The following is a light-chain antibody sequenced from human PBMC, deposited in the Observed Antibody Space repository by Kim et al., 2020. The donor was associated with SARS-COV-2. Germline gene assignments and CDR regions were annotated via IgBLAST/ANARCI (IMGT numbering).Light chain of an antibody. CDR2: GAS. CDR1: QSVSSK. CDR3: QQYDTWPPVT. J-gene: IGKJ4*01. V-gene: IGKV3-15*01. Sequence: CPGERGTLHCRTSQSVSSKLAWYPQKPGQAPRLLNYGASTRATGTPARFSGSESGTEFTLDISSLQSEDFAVYYCQQYDTWPPVTFGGGTKVDIK.